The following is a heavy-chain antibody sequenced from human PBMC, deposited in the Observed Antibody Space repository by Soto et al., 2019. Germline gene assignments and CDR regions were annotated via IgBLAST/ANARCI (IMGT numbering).Heavy chain of an antibody. D-gene: IGHD3-16*02. CDR1: GFTFSNYW. Sequence: EVQLVESGGGLVQPGGSLRVSCAASGFTFSNYWMSWVRQAPGKGLEWVANIKQDESDKYYVDSVKGRFTISRDNTKNLLYLQMNSLRAEDTAVYYCARDGMIKFEGVIVTDRWGPGTLVIVSS. CDR3: ARDGMIKFEGVIVTDR. V-gene: IGHV3-7*05. J-gene: IGHJ5*02. CDR2: IKQDESDK.